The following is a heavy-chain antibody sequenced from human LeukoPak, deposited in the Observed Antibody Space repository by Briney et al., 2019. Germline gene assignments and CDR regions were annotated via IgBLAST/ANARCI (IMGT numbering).Heavy chain of an antibody. V-gene: IGHV4-34*01. CDR3: ARGEGARDGYNYEGPFYFDY. J-gene: IGHJ4*02. Sequence: SETLSLTCAVYGGPLSDYYWSWIRQPPGKGLGWIGRINHSGSTNYSPSLKSRATISVDTSKSQFSLKLNSMTAADTAVYYCARGEGARDGYNYEGPFYFDYWGQGTLVTVSS. CDR2: INHSGST. D-gene: IGHD5-24*01. CDR1: GGPLSDYY.